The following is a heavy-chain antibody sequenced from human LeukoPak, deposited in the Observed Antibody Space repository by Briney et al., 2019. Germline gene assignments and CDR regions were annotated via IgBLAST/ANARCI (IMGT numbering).Heavy chain of an antibody. Sequence: GASVKVSCKASGYTFTGYYMHWVRQAPGQGLAWMGWINPNSGGTNYAQKFQGRVTMTRDTSISTAYMELSRLRSDHTAVYYCARGRSGWTEDAFDIWGQGTMVTVSS. CDR2: INPNSGGT. J-gene: IGHJ3*02. D-gene: IGHD6-19*01. CDR1: GYTFTGYY. V-gene: IGHV1-2*02. CDR3: ARGRSGWTEDAFDI.